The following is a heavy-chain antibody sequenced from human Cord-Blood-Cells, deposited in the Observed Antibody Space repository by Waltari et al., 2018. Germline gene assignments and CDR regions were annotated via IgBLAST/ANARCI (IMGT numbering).Heavy chain of an antibody. V-gene: IGHV4-34*01. Sequence: QVQLQQWGAGLLKPSETLSLTCAVYGGSFSGYYWSWIRQPPGQGPEGIGEINHSGSTNYNPSLKSRVTISVDTSKNQFSLKLSSVTAADTAVYYCARVVPTYCSSTSCYRIYWYFDLWGRGTLVTVSS. D-gene: IGHD2-2*01. CDR3: ARVVPTYCSSTSCYRIYWYFDL. CDR2: INHSGST. J-gene: IGHJ2*01. CDR1: GGSFSGYY.